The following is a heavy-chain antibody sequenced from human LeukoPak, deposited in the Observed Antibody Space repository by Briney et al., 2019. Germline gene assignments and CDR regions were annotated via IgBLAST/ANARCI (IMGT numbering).Heavy chain of an antibody. CDR1: GGSISSYY. Sequence: SETLSLTCTVSGGSISSYYWSWIRQPPGKGLEWIGYIYYSGSTNYNPSLKSRVTISVDTSKNQFSLKLSSVTAADTAVYYCARKARITIFGVVTYYFDYWGQGTLVTVSS. J-gene: IGHJ4*02. CDR2: IYYSGST. D-gene: IGHD3-3*01. CDR3: ARKARITIFGVVTYYFDY. V-gene: IGHV4-59*12.